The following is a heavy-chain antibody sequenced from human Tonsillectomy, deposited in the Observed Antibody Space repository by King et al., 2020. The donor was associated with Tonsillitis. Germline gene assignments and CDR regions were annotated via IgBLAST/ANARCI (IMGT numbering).Heavy chain of an antibody. CDR3: ATCPFVELVATITGGFDF. V-gene: IGHV1-69*12. CDR2: IIPNFGTA. D-gene: IGHD5-12*01. Sequence: QLVQSGAEVMKPGSSVKVSCKASGVTFSSYAISWVRQAPGPGLEWIGGIIPNFGTARYAQTVQGRVTITADESTSTAYMQLSCLRSADTAFYYCATCPFVELVATITGGFDFWGQGTLVTVSS. CDR1: GVTFSSYA. J-gene: IGHJ4*02.